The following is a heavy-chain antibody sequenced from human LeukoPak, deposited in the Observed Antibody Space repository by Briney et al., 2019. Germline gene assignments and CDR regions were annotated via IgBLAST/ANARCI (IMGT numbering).Heavy chain of an antibody. CDR3: ARGSSAGASLRHDY. Sequence: PAGSLSLSCAASGFTFSSYWMSWVRQAPGKGLEWVANIKQDGSEENFVDSVKGRFTISRDNAKKSLYLQMNSLRAEDTAVYYCARGSSAGASLRHDYWGQGTLVTVSS. V-gene: IGHV3-7*01. CDR2: IKQDGSEE. CDR1: GFTFSSYW. J-gene: IGHJ4*02. D-gene: IGHD1-26*01.